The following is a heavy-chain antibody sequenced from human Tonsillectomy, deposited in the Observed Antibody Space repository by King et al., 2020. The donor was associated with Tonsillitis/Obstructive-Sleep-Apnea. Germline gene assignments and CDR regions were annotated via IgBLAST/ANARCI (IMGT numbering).Heavy chain of an antibody. D-gene: IGHD3-22*01. CDR2: IKQDGSEK. V-gene: IGHV3-7*01. J-gene: IGHJ6*03. CDR1: GFTFSSYW. CDR3: ARESYYYDSSGYRRGYYYYYMDV. Sequence: VQLVESGGGLVQPGGSLRLSCAASGFTFSSYWMSWVRQATGKGLEWVANIKQDGSEKYYVDSVKGRFTISRDNAKTSLYLQMNSLRAEDTAVYYCARESYYYDSSGYRRGYYYYYMDVWGKGTTLTVS.